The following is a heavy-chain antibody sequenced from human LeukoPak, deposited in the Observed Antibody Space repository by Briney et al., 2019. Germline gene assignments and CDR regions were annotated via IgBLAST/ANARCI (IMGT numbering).Heavy chain of an antibody. Sequence: GEPRKISGKASVYSFTTYWIGWVRQMPGRGLDWMGIIYPGDSDTRYSPSFQGQATISAHKSINTAYLQWSSLKASEHAMYSCAKHFDSSGYRQFYFDYWGQGTLVTVSS. J-gene: IGHJ4*02. CDR1: VYSFTTYW. CDR2: IYPGDSDT. CDR3: AKHFDSSGYRQFYFDY. V-gene: IGHV5-51*01. D-gene: IGHD3-22*01.